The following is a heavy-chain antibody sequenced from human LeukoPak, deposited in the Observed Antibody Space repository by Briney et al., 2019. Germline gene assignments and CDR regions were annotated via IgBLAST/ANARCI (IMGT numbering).Heavy chain of an antibody. Sequence: ASVKVSCKASGYTFTAYYMHWVRQAPGQGLEWMGWINPNSGGTNYAQKFQGRATMTSDTSISTAYMELSSLRSDDTAMYYCARAPMIVVVFPPRLDFWGQGTLVTVSS. CDR2: INPNSGGT. V-gene: IGHV1-2*02. J-gene: IGHJ4*02. CDR1: GYTFTAYY. D-gene: IGHD3-22*01. CDR3: ARAPMIVVVFPPRLDF.